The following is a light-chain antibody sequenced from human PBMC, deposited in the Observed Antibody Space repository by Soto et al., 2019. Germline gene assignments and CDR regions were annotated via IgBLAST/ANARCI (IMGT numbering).Light chain of an antibody. CDR3: QRRSNWPPWT. V-gene: IGKV3-11*01. Sequence: EIVLTQSLATLSLSPGERATLSCRASQSVSSYLAWYQQKPGQAPRLLIYDASNRATGIPARFSGSGSGTDFTLTLSRLEPEDFAVYYCQRRSNWPPWTFGQGTKVEI. J-gene: IGKJ1*01. CDR1: QSVSSY. CDR2: DAS.